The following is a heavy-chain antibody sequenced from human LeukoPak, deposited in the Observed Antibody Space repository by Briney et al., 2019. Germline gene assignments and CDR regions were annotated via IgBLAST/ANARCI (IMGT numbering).Heavy chain of an antibody. D-gene: IGHD2-21*01. CDR2: ISSGSSFI. Sequence: GGSLRLSCAASGFTFSTYSMNWVRQAPGKGLEWVSSISSGSSFIYYADPVKGRFTISSDNAKNTLYLQMNSLRAEDTAVYYCAEFLPTHIVVANYYFDYWGQGTLVTVSS. J-gene: IGHJ4*02. CDR3: AEFLPTHIVVANYYFDY. CDR1: GFTFSTYS. V-gene: IGHV3-21*04.